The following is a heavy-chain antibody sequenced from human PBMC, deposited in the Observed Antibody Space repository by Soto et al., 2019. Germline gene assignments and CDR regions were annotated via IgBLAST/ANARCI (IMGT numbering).Heavy chain of an antibody. J-gene: IGHJ4*02. V-gene: IGHV3-23*01. CDR1: GFTLSSYA. D-gene: IGHD5-12*01. Sequence: PGGSLRLSCAASGFTLSSYAMSWVRQAPGKGLEWVSAISGSGGSTYYADSVKGRFTISRDNSKNTLYLQMNSLRAEDTAVYYCAKYLFRDGYNYFDYWGQGTLVTVSS. CDR3: AKYLFRDGYNYFDY. CDR2: ISGSGGST.